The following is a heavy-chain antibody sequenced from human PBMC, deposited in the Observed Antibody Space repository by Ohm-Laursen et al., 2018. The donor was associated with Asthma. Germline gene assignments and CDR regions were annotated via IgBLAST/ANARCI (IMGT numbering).Heavy chain of an antibody. CDR2: MYYNGST. V-gene: IGHV4-31*03. CDR3: ARMMALGGDAFDI. Sequence: TLSLTCTVSGCSITTGGHYWAWLRQHPGKGLEWIAYMYYNGSTRYNPSLRSRINMSADTSKNQFSLKLSSVTAADTAVYYFARMMALGGDAFDIWGQGTMVTVSS. CDR1: GCSITTGGHY. D-gene: IGHD5-24*01. J-gene: IGHJ3*02.